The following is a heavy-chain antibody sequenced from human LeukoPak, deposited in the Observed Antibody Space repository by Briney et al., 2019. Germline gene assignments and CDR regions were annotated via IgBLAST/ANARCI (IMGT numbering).Heavy chain of an antibody. V-gene: IGHV3-74*01. D-gene: IGHD6-6*01. J-gene: IGHJ5*02. CDR1: GFIFGNYR. CDR3: ARTGIAARPTVWFDP. Sequence: GGSLRLSCATSGFIFGNYRMHWVRQAPGKGLVWVSRINSDGSSTNYADSVKGRFTISRDNAKNTLYLQMNSLRAEDTAVYYCARTGIAARPTVWFDPWGQGTLVTVSS. CDR2: INSDGSST.